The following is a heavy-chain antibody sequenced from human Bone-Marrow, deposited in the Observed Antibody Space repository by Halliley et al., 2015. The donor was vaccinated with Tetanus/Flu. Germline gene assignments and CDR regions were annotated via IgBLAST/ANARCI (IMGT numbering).Heavy chain of an antibody. D-gene: IGHD3-3*01. V-gene: IGHV3-33*05. CDR3: ARDSEITLFGVVVGMDG. J-gene: IGHJ6*02. Sequence: SLRLSCAASGFTFSAYGMNWVRQAPGRGLEWVAIITYDGNKKYYADSVKGRFTISRDNSKNMLYLQMNSVGAEDTSVYYCARDSEITLFGVVVGMDGWGHGTAVTVS. CDR2: ITYDGNKK. CDR1: GFTFSAYG.